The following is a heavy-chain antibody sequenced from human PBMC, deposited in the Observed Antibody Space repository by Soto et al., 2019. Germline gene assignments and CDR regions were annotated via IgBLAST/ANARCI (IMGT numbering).Heavy chain of an antibody. Sequence: GGSLRLSCAASGFTFSSYAMSWVRQAPGKGLEWVSAISGSGGSTYYADSVKGRFTISRDNSKNTLYLQRNSLRAEDTAVYYWEKGREVDIVVRTQGLDVWGQGTMVTVSS. CDR1: GFTFSSYA. J-gene: IGHJ6*02. CDR2: ISGSGGST. D-gene: IGHD5-12*01. CDR3: EKGREVDIVVRTQGLDV. V-gene: IGHV3-23*01.